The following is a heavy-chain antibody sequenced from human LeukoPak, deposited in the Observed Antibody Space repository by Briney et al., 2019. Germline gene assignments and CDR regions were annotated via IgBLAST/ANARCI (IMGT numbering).Heavy chain of an antibody. D-gene: IGHD3-22*01. CDR2: ISGGGGST. V-gene: IGHV3-23*01. CDR3: ARDEANRGRPAYYYDSSGCLDY. Sequence: HPGGSLRLSCAASGFTFSSYAMSWVRQAPGKGLEWVSAISGGGGSTYYADSVKGRFTISRDNSKNTLYLQMNSLRAEDTAVYYCARDEANRGRPAYYYDSSGCLDYWGQGTLVTVSS. J-gene: IGHJ4*02. CDR1: GFTFSSYA.